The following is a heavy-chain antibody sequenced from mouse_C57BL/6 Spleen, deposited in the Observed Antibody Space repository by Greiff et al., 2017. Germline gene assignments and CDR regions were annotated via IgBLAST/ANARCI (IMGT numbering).Heavy chain of an antibody. D-gene: IGHD3-2*02. V-gene: IGHV1-52*01. CDR2: IDPSDSET. CDR1: GYTFTSYW. CDR3: ARRSSGFDD. J-gene: IGHJ2*01. Sequence: VQLQQPGAELVRPGSSVKLSCKASGYTFTSYWMHWVKQRPIQGLEWIGNIDPSDSETHYNQKFKDKATLTIDKSSSTTYMQLSSLTSEDSAVYYCARRSSGFDDWGQGTTLTVSS.